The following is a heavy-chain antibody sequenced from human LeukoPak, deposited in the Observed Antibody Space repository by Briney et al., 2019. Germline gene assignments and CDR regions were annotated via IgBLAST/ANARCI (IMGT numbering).Heavy chain of an antibody. J-gene: IGHJ4*02. D-gene: IGHD3-10*01. Sequence: GPSVKVSSKASGLTLTSSAVQWVRPARRHRLEWKGWIVVGSGNTNYAQKFQERVTITRDMSTSTAYMKLSSLGSEDTAVYYCAADFYGSGIVDYFDYWGQGTLVTVSS. CDR2: IVVGSGNT. CDR3: AADFYGSGIVDYFDY. CDR1: GLTLTSSA. V-gene: IGHV1-58*01.